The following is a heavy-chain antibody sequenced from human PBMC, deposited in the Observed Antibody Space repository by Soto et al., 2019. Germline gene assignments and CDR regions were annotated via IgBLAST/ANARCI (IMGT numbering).Heavy chain of an antibody. Sequence: QVQLVQSGAEVKKPGASVKVSCKASGYTFTSYGISWVRQAPGQGLEWMGWISAYNGNTNYAQKLQGRVTMTTDTSTSTAYRELRSLRADDTAVYYCASDRGAYGMDVWGQGTTVTVSS. J-gene: IGHJ6*02. CDR1: GYTFTSYG. V-gene: IGHV1-18*01. CDR3: ASDRGAYGMDV. CDR2: ISAYNGNT.